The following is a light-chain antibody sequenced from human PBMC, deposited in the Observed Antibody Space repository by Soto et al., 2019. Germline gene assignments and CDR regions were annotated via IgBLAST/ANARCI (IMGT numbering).Light chain of an antibody. V-gene: IGLV1-47*01. CDR3: AAWDDSLSVLYV. CDR2: RNN. Sequence: QPVLTQPPSASGTPGQRVTISCSGSSSNIGSNYVYCYQQLPGTAPKLLIYRNNQRPSGVPDRFSGSKSGTSASLAISRLRSEDEADYYCAAWDDSLSVLYVFGTGTKVTVL. CDR1: SSNIGSNY. J-gene: IGLJ1*01.